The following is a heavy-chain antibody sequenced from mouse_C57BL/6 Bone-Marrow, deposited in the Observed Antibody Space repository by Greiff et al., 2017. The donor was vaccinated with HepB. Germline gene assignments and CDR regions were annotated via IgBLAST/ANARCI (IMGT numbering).Heavy chain of an antibody. CDR2: IYPRSGNT. J-gene: IGHJ2*01. D-gene: IGHD1-1*01. CDR1: GYTFTSYG. Sequence: QVHVKQSGAELARPGASVKLSCKASGYTFTSYGISWVKQSTGQGLEWIGEIYPRSGNTYYNEKFKGKATLTADKSSSTAYMELRSLTSEDSAVYFCAREIPYYYGSSYENYWGQGTTLTVSS. CDR3: AREIPYYYGSSYENY. V-gene: IGHV1-81*01.